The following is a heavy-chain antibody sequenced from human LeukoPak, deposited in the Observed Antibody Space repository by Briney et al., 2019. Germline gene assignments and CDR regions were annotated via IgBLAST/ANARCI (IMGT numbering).Heavy chain of an antibody. CDR3: ARRFYYDSTENWFDP. CDR2: IYYSGST. D-gene: IGHD3-22*01. CDR1: GGSISSGDYY. Sequence: PSQTLSLTCTVSGGSISSGDYYWSWIREPPGKGLEWIGYIYYSGSTYYNPSLKSRVTISVDTSKNQFSLRLSSVTAADTAVYYCARRFYYDSTENWFDPWGQGTLVTVSS. J-gene: IGHJ5*02. V-gene: IGHV4-30-4*01.